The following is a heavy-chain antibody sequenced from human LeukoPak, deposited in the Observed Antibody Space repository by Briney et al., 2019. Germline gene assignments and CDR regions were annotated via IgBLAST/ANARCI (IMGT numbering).Heavy chain of an antibody. J-gene: IGHJ6*03. CDR3: AKAFGTTPDGYYYYYYMDV. V-gene: IGHV3-23*01. CDR1: GFTFSSYA. CDR2: ISGTGTGGIT. D-gene: IGHD4-17*01. Sequence: GGSLRLSCAASGFTFSSYAMSWVRQAPGKGLEWVSAISGTGTGGITYSADSVKGRFTISREISKNTLYLLMNSLRAEDTAVYYCAKAFGTTPDGYYYYYYMDVWGKGTTVTISS.